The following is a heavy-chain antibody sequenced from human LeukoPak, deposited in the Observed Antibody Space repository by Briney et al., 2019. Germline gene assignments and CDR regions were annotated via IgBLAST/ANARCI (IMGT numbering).Heavy chain of an antibody. Sequence: GGSLRLSCAASGFTFSTYAMSWVRQAPGKGLEWVSAISGSGGSTYYADSVKGRFTISRDNSKNTLYLQMNSLRAEDTAVYYCAKDLIFGVEPLYGMDVWGQGTTVTVSS. CDR1: GFTFSTYA. V-gene: IGHV3-23*01. D-gene: IGHD3-3*02. J-gene: IGHJ6*02. CDR3: AKDLIFGVEPLYGMDV. CDR2: ISGSGGST.